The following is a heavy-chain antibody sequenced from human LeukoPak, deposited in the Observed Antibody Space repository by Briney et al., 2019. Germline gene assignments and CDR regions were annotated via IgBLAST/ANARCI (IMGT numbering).Heavy chain of an antibody. J-gene: IGHJ4*02. CDR3: ARGSFYFDY. CDR2: ISGSSSDI. V-gene: IGHV3-21*01. Sequence: KAGGSLRLSCAASGFTFSSYAMSWVRQAPGKGLEWVSSISGSSSDIYYADSVKGRLTISRDNAKNSLYLQMNSLRAEDTAVYYYARGSFYFDYWVQATLVTVSS. CDR1: GFTFSSYA.